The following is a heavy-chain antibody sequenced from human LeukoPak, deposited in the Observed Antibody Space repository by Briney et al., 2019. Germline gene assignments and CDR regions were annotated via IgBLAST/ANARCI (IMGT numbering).Heavy chain of an antibody. J-gene: IGHJ4*02. D-gene: IGHD3-10*01. V-gene: IGHV1-69*13. CDR3: AREEGDSYGSGSYYNGY. CDR1: GYTFTSYG. CDR2: IIPIFGTA. Sequence: SVKVSCKASGYTFTSYGISWVRQAPGQGLEWMGGIIPIFGTANYAQKFQGRVTITADESTSTAYMELSSLRSEDTAVYYCAREEGDSYGSGSYYNGYWGQGTLVTVPS.